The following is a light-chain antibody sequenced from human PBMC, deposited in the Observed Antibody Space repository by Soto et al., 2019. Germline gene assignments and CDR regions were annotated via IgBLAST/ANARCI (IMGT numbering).Light chain of an antibody. V-gene: IGKV3-20*01. Sequence: EIVLTQSPGTLSLSPGERATLSCRASRSVSSSYLAWYQQKPGQAPRLLIYGASSRATGIPDRFSGSGSGTDFTLTISRLEPEDFAVYYCQHREFTFGPGTKVDIK. J-gene: IGKJ3*01. CDR1: RSVSSSY. CDR3: QHREFT. CDR2: GAS.